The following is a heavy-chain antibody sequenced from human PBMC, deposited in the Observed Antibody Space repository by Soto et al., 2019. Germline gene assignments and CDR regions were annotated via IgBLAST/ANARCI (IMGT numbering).Heavy chain of an antibody. Sequence: QVQLVQSGAEVKKPGAAVKVSCKASGYTFTSYGISWVRQAPGQGLEWMGWISTYNNNINYAQELEDRVTVTTDASTSTVYMELRSLISDDTAMYYCARIALPDTSHFDYWVQGTLVTVST. J-gene: IGHJ4*02. CDR3: ARIALPDTSHFDY. CDR1: GYTFTSYG. D-gene: IGHD6-19*01. V-gene: IGHV1-18*01. CDR2: ISTYNNNI.